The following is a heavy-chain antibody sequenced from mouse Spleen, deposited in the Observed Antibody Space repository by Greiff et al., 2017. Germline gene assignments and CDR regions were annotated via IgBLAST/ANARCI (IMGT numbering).Heavy chain of an antibody. CDR1: GFTFSSYG. CDR2: ISGGGSYT. J-gene: IGHJ2*01. V-gene: IGHV5-9-2*01. Sequence: EVQVVESGGGLVKPGGSLKLSCAASGFTFSSYGMSWVRQTPEKRLEWVATISGGGSYTYYPDSVKGRFTISRDNAKNNLYLQMSSLRSEDTALYYCARRVLLRYFDYWGQGTTLTVSS. D-gene: IGHD1-1*01. CDR3: ARRVLLRYFDY.